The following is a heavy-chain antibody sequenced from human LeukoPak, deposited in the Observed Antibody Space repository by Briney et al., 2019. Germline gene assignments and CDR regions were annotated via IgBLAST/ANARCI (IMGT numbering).Heavy chain of an antibody. D-gene: IGHD3-10*01. CDR1: GYTFTGYY. CDR2: INPNSGGT. J-gene: IGHJ3*02. Sequence: VASVKVSCKASGYTFTGYYMHWVRQAPGQGLEWMGWINPNSGGTNYAQKFQGWVTMTRDTSISTAYMELSRLRSDDTAVYYCARAGGYYYGSGSHSGPRFAFDIWGQGTMVTVSS. V-gene: IGHV1-2*04. CDR3: ARAGGYYYGSGSHSGPRFAFDI.